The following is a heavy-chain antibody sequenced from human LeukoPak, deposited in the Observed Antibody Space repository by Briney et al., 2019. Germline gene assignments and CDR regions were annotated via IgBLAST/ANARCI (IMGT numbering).Heavy chain of an antibody. Sequence: SETLSLTCTVSGSSINSGSYYWSWIRQPAGKGLEWIGRTYSSGSTNYNPSLKGRVTISVDTSKNQFSLNLSSVTAADTAVYYCARGLGIGKDYFDCWGQGTLVTVSS. CDR3: ARGLGIGKDYFDC. J-gene: IGHJ4*02. V-gene: IGHV4-61*02. CDR2: TYSSGST. CDR1: GSSINSGSYY. D-gene: IGHD7-27*01.